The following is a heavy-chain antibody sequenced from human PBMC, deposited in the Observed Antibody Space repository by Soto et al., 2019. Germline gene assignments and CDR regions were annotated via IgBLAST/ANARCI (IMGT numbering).Heavy chain of an antibody. D-gene: IGHD3-16*01. CDR2: VSYDGGTR. CDR1: GFSFRTYA. J-gene: IGHJ4*02. Sequence: QVQLVESGGGVVQPGRSLRLSCVASGFSFRTYAMQWVRQAPGKGLEWVAVVSYDGGTRFYADSVRGRFTISRDNSKSTLYLDSHSLTIEDTAVYYCGREEYKYDLGALDFWGRGALVAVSS. V-gene: IGHV3-30-3*01. CDR3: GREEYKYDLGALDF.